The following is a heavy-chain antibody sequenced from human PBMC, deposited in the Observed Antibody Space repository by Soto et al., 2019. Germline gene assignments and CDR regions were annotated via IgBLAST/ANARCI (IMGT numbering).Heavy chain of an antibody. V-gene: IGHV4-39*01. Sequence: QLQLQESGPRLVKPSETLSLTCSVSGGSISSSSYSWGWIRQPPGKGLEWIGYIYYSGSTHYNPSRDVRFARSADTTQNQLPLRLSSVPTADTAVYYCGRQPGHCDSTICFGYYSVDVWGQGTTVTVS. CDR3: GRQPGHCDSTICFGYYSVDV. CDR1: GGSISSSSYS. CDR2: IYYSGST. J-gene: IGHJ6*02. D-gene: IGHD2-2*01.